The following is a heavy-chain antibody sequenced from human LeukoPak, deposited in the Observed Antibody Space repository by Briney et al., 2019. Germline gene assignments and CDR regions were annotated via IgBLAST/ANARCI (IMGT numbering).Heavy chain of an antibody. Sequence: ASVKVSCKASGYTFTSYYMHWVRQAPGQGLEWMGIINPSGGSTNYAQKFQGRVTITADESTSTAYMELSSLRSEDTAVYYCASTSGDFWSGYQKYNWFDPWGQGTLVTVSS. CDR1: GYTFTSYY. CDR3: ASTSGDFWSGYQKYNWFDP. D-gene: IGHD3-3*01. CDR2: INPSGGST. J-gene: IGHJ5*02. V-gene: IGHV1-46*01.